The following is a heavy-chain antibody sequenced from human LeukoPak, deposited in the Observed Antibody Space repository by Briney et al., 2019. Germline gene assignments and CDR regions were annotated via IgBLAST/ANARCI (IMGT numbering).Heavy chain of an antibody. Sequence: GRSLRLSCAVSGFTFDDYAMHWVRHAPGKGLEWVSGISWNSGSIGYADSVKGRFTISRDNAKNSLYLQMNSLRAEDTALYYCAKDSAAGSFIHFDYWGQGTLVTVSS. CDR2: ISWNSGSI. CDR3: AKDSAAGSFIHFDY. D-gene: IGHD6-13*01. J-gene: IGHJ4*02. V-gene: IGHV3-9*01. CDR1: GFTFDDYA.